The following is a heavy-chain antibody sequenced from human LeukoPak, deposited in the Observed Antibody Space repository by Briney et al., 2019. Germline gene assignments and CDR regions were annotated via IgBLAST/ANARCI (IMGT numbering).Heavy chain of an antibody. CDR2: ISYDGSHK. Sequence: GRSLRLSCTASGFTFSNYAMHWVRQAPGKGLEWVAVISYDGSHKYYADSVKGRFSISRDNSKNTLYLQMNSLRADDTAVYYCAKGARGDTVTSIVGLNWFDPWGQGTLVTVSS. J-gene: IGHJ5*02. CDR1: GFTFSNYA. V-gene: IGHV3-30*04. CDR3: AKGARGDTVTSIVGLNWFDP. D-gene: IGHD4-17*01.